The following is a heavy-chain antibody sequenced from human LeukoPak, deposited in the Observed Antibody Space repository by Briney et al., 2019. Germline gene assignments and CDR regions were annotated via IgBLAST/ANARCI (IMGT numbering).Heavy chain of an antibody. CDR2: IYYSGRT. Sequence: PSETLSLTCSVSGDSIISSSYYWGWIRQPPGKGLEWIGSIYYSGRTYYNPSLKSRVTISIDTSRSQFSLKLSSVTAADTAVYYCARIYSGTRPPDYWGQGTLVTVSS. CDR1: GDSIISSSYY. V-gene: IGHV4-39*01. J-gene: IGHJ4*02. D-gene: IGHD3-10*01. CDR3: ARIYSGTRPPDY.